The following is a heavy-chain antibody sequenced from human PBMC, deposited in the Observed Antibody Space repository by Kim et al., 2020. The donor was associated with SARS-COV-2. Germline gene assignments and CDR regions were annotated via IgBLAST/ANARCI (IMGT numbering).Heavy chain of an antibody. CDR1: GFTFSDYY. D-gene: IGHD6-25*01. J-gene: IGHJ4*02. CDR3: ARGVRLQRAFDY. CDR2: ISSSSSYT. Sequence: GGSLRLSCAASGFTFSDYYMSWIRQAPGKGLEWVSYISSSSSYTNYADSVKGRFTISRDNAKNSLYLQMNSLRAEDTAVYYCARGVRLQRAFDYWGQGTLVTVSS. V-gene: IGHV3-11*03.